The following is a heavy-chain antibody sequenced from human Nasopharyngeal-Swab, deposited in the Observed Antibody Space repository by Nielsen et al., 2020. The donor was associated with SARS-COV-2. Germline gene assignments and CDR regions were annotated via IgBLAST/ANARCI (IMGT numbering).Heavy chain of an antibody. CDR2: IYPGDSDT. D-gene: IGHD4-17*01. CDR1: EYSFTSYW. V-gene: IGHV5-51*01. J-gene: IGHJ4*02. CDR3: ARLVSTTVTTTYFDY. Sequence: GGSLRLSCKGSEYSFTSYWIGWVRQMPGKGLEWMGIIYPGDSDTRYSPSFQGQVTFSADKSISTAYLQWSSLKASDTAMYYCARLVSTTVTTTYFDYWGQGTLVTVSS.